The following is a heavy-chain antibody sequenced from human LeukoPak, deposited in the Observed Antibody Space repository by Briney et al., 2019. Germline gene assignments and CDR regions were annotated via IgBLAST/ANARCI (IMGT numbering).Heavy chain of an antibody. J-gene: IGHJ5*02. V-gene: IGHV5-51*01. D-gene: IGHD4-17*01. CDR2: IYPGDSDT. CDR3: ARHGTVTTSWFDP. CDR1: GYTFTTYW. Sequence: GESLKISCKGSGYTFTTYWIAWVRQMPGKGLEWMGIIYPGDSDTRYSPSFQGQVTISADKSISTAYLHWSSLKASDTAMYYCARHGTVTTSWFDPWGQGTLVTVSS.